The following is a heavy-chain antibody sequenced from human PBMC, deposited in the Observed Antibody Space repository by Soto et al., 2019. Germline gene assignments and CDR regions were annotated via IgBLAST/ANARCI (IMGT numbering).Heavy chain of an antibody. CDR1: GFPFSSYA. CDR2: ISGSGGST. Sequence: GGSLRLSCAASGFPFSSYAMSWVRQAPGKGLEWVSAISGSGGSTYYADSVKGRFTISRDNSKNTLYLQMDSLRAEDTAVYYCAKDPSKRVIVLVPAANDGNWFDPWGQGTLVTVSS. D-gene: IGHD2-2*01. J-gene: IGHJ5*02. CDR3: AKDPSKRVIVLVPAANDGNWFDP. V-gene: IGHV3-23*01.